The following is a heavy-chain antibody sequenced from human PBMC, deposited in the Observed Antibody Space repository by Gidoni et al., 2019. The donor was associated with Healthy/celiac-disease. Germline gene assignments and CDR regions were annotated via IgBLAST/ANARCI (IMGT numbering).Heavy chain of an antibody. CDR2: MNPNSGNT. D-gene: IGHD3-3*01. Sequence: QAQLLQPGAEVQKPGASVKVSCKASGYTFTSYDINWVRQATGQGLEWMGWMNPNSGNTGYAQKFQGRVTMTRNTSISTAYMELSSLRSEDTAVYYCARGPNRVRFLEWLRAHYGMDVWGQGTTVTVSS. V-gene: IGHV1-8*01. J-gene: IGHJ6*02. CDR3: ARGPNRVRFLEWLRAHYGMDV. CDR1: GYTFTSYD.